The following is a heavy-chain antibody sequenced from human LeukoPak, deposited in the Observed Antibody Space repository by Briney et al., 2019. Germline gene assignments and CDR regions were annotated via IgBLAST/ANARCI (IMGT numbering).Heavy chain of an antibody. J-gene: IGHJ3*02. CDR3: ARDSPLSFDI. CDR2: ISSSSSFI. CDR1: GFTFSTYS. V-gene: IGHV3-21*01. Sequence: GESLRLSCAASGFTFSTYSMNWVRQAPGKGLEWVSSISSSSSFIYYADSVKGRFTISRDNANNSVYLQMNSLRAEDTAVYYCARDSPLSFDIWGQGTMVTVCS.